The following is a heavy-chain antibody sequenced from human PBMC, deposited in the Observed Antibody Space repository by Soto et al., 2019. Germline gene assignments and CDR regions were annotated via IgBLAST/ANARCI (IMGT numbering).Heavy chain of an antibody. V-gene: IGHV5-51*01. Sequence: PGESLKISCKGSGYSFTNYWIGWVRQIPWKGLEWMGIIYPGDSDTRYSPSFQGQVTISVDKSISTAYLQWSSLKASDTAIYYCASPYSIPDYYYGMDAWGQGTTVTVSS. CDR3: ASPYSIPDYYYGMDA. J-gene: IGHJ6*02. CDR2: IYPGDSDT. D-gene: IGHD6-13*01. CDR1: GYSFTNYW.